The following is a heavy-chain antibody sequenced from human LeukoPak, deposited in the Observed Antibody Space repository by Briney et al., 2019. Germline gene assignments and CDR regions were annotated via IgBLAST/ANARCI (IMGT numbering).Heavy chain of an antibody. Sequence: GGSLRLSCAASGFIFSTYAMSWVRQAPGKGLEWVSDISGSGGRTYYADSVKGGFTVSRDNSKNTLYLQMNSLRAEDTAVYYCAKDWDSGSYYYFHYWGQGTLVTVSS. D-gene: IGHD1-26*01. V-gene: IGHV3-23*01. J-gene: IGHJ4*02. CDR2: ISGSGGRT. CDR3: AKDWDSGSYYYFHY. CDR1: GFIFSTYA.